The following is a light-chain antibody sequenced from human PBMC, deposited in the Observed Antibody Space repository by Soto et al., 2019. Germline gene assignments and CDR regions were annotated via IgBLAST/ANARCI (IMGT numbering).Light chain of an antibody. V-gene: IGKV3-15*01. CDR1: QSVSSN. Sequence: EIVMTQSPATLSVSPGERATLSCRASQSVSSNLAWYQQKPGQAPRLLIYGASTRATGIPARFSGSGSGPEFTLTISRLQSDDFAVYYCQQYGTWWTFGQGTKVEIK. CDR3: QQYGTWWT. J-gene: IGKJ1*01. CDR2: GAS.